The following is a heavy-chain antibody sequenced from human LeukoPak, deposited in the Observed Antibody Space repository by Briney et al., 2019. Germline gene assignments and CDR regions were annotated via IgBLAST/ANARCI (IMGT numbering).Heavy chain of an antibody. V-gene: IGHV1-69*13. CDR3: ARAVVVVAAPFDY. CDR1: GYTFTSYG. Sequence: PGASVKVSCKASGYTFTSYGISWVRQAPGQGLEWMGWIIPIFGTANYAQKFQGRVTITADESTSTAYMELSSLRSEDTAVYYCARAVVVVAAPFDYWGQGTLVTVSS. D-gene: IGHD2-15*01. J-gene: IGHJ4*02. CDR2: IIPIFGTA.